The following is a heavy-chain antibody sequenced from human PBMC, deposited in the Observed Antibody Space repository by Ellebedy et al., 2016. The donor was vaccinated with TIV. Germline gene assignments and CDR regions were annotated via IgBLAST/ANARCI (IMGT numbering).Heavy chain of an antibody. CDR2: MHSSGST. J-gene: IGHJ5*02. Sequence: ASVKVSXXPSGYTFSGYDINWVRQASGQGLEWMGWMHSSGSTGYAQNFQGRVTMTRDTSINTSYMELSGLASDDTAVYYCARVRRIGEGGPWFDPWGQGTLVTVSS. CDR3: ARVRRIGEGGPWFDP. CDR1: GYTFSGYD. D-gene: IGHD2-15*01. V-gene: IGHV1-8*01.